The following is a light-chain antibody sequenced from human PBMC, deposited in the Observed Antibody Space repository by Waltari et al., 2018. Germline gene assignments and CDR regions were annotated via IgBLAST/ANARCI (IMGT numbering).Light chain of an antibody. CDR3: QQGNKLPLT. CDR2: YAS. Sequence: DIVMPQSPAFVSVTPGEKVTITCQVSEGISNYLNWYQQKPDKAPKRLSQYASQSNTGVPSRFTGSGSGTDFTFTISSLEVEDVATYYCQQGNKLPLTFGGGTKVEIK. V-gene: IGKV6-21*02. CDR1: EGISNY. J-gene: IGKJ4*02.